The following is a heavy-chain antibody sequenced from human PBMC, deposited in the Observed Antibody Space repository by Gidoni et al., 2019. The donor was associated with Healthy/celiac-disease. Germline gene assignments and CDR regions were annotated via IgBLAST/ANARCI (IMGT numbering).Heavy chain of an antibody. CDR3: ARGGSIYYDSSGYIGGWDY. CDR1: GFTFRSYA. J-gene: IGHJ4*02. Sequence: QVQLVASGGGVVQPGRSLRLSCAASGFTFRSYALHWVRQAPGKGLGWVAVISYDGSNKYYADSVKGRFTISRDNSKNTLYLQMNSLRAEDTAVYYCARGGSIYYDSSGYIGGWDYWGQGTLVTVSS. D-gene: IGHD3-22*01. V-gene: IGHV3-30-3*01. CDR2: ISYDGSNK.